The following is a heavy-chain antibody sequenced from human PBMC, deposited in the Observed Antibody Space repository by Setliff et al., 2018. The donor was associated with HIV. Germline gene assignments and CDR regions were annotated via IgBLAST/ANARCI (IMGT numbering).Heavy chain of an antibody. CDR3: ARDGEGGYFAE. CDR1: GYTFADYY. V-gene: IGHV1-46*01. Sequence: ASVKVSCKASGYTFADYYMHWVRQAPGGGLEWMGILNPRGGNTTYAQMFQGRVTMTRDTSTSVVYLDLSSLRSEDTAVYYCARDGEGGYFAEWGQGTLVTVSS. CDR2: LNPRGGNT. J-gene: IGHJ4*02. D-gene: IGHD3-22*01.